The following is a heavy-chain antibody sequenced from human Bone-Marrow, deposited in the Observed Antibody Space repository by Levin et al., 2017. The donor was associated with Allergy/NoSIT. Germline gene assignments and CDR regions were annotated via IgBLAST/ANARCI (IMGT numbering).Heavy chain of an antibody. J-gene: IGHJ4*02. Sequence: GGSLRLSCAASGFTFSSYAISWVRQAPGKGLEWVSTISTSVGSTYYADSVKGRFTISRDNSKNTLYLQMDSLRAEDTAVYYCSKALSSANNFNYWGQGTLVTGSS. V-gene: IGHV3-23*01. CDR1: GFTFSSYA. CDR2: ISTSVGST. D-gene: IGHD3-10*01. CDR3: SKALSSANNFNY.